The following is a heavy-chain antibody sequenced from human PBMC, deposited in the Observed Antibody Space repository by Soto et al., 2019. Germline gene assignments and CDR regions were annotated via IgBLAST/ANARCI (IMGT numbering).Heavy chain of an antibody. Sequence: ASVKVSCKASGYTFTSYGISWVRQAPGQGLEGMGWISAYNGNTNYAQKLQGRVTMTTDTSTSTAYMELRSLRSDDTAVYYCARILARPSWFDPWGQGTLVTVSS. CDR1: GYTFTSYG. CDR3: ARILARPSWFDP. CDR2: ISAYNGNT. V-gene: IGHV1-18*01. D-gene: IGHD6-6*01. J-gene: IGHJ5*02.